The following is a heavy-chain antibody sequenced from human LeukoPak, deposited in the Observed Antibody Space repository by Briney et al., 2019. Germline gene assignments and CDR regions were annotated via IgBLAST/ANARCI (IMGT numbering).Heavy chain of an antibody. CDR2: MNPNSGKT. CDR1: GYTFNTYD. J-gene: IGHJ4*02. CDR3: TRGCTSCYHKEFDY. V-gene: IGHV1-8*03. D-gene: IGHD2-2*01. Sequence: ASVKVSCKASGYTFNTYDINWVRQAPGQGLEWMGWMNPNSGKTGYAQKFQGRVTISMNTSISTAYMELSSLRSEDTAVYYCTRGCTSCYHKEFDYWGQGTLVTVSS.